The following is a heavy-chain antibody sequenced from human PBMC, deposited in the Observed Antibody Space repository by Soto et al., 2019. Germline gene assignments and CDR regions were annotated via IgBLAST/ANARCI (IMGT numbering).Heavy chain of an antibody. V-gene: IGHV5-10-1*01. D-gene: IGHD1-26*01. CDR3: ARSGGSYFAGAFDI. J-gene: IGHJ3*02. CDR2: IDPSDSYT. Sequence: GESLKISWRGSGYSFNSYWISWVRQMPGKGLEWMGRIDPSDSYTNYSPSFQGHVTISADKSISTAYLQWSSLKVSDTAMYYCARSGGSYFAGAFDIWGQGTMVTVSS. CDR1: GYSFNSYW.